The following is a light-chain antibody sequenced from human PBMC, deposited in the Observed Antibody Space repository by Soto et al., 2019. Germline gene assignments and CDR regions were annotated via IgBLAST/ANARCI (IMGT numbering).Light chain of an antibody. CDR3: QQYGSALQT. J-gene: IGKJ1*01. V-gene: IGKV3-20*01. Sequence: EIVLTQSPGXLSLSPGERVTLSCRASQSVRSNFLAWYQQRPGQAPRLLIYGASSRATGIPDRFSGSGSGTDFTLIISRLEPXDCAVYYRQQYGSALQTFGQXTKVEIK. CDR1: QSVRSNF. CDR2: GAS.